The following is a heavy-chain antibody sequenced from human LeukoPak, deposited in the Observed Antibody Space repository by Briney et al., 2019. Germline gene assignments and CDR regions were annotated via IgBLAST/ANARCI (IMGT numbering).Heavy chain of an antibody. J-gene: IGHJ4*02. CDR1: GFSISSGYY. Sequence: PSETLSLTCTVSGFSISSGYYWGWIRQPPGKGLQWIGSIYYSGSTYSNPSLKSRVTISVDTSKNQFSLKLSSVTAADTAVYYCARASEEILFMTTVTTGDYWGQGTLVTVSS. V-gene: IGHV4-38-2*02. CDR3: ARASEEILFMTTVTTGDY. CDR2: IYYSGST. D-gene: IGHD4-17*01.